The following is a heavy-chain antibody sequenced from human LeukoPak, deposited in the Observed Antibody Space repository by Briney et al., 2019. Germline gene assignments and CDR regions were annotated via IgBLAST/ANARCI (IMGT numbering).Heavy chain of an antibody. V-gene: IGHV3-21*01. CDR1: GFTFSNAW. CDR2: ISSSSSYI. D-gene: IGHD2/OR15-2a*01. J-gene: IGHJ6*02. Sequence: PGGSLRLSCAASGFTFSNAWMNWVRQAPGKGLEWVSSISSSSSYIYYADSVKGRFTISRGNAKNSLYLQVNSLRAEDTAVYYCARDTTSRGMDVWGQGTTVTVSS. CDR3: ARDTTSRGMDV.